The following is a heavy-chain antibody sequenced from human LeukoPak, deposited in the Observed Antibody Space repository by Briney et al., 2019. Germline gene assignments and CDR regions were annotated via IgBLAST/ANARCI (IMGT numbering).Heavy chain of an antibody. CDR1: GYTFTGYC. CDR2: INPNSGGT. D-gene: IGHD6-13*01. V-gene: IGHV1-2*02. J-gene: IGHJ6*03. Sequence: ASVKVSCKASGYTFTGYCMHWVRQAPGQGLEWMGWINPNSGGTNYAQKFQGRVTMTRDTSISTAYMELSRLRSDDTAVYYCARDSSSWYRYYYYYMDVWGKGTTVTISS. CDR3: ARDSSSWYRYYYYYMDV.